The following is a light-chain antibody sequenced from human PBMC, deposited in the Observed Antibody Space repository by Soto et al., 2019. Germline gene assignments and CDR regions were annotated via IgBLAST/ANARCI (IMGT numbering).Light chain of an antibody. Sequence: QSVLTQPPSVSAAPGQTVTISCSGSSSNIGNNYVSWYQQLPGTAPKLLIYDNNKQPSGIPDRFSGSKSGTSATLCITGLQAGDEADYYCGTWNSSLSADVFGTGTKLTVL. CDR3: GTWNSSLSADV. V-gene: IGLV1-51*01. CDR1: SSNIGNNY. J-gene: IGLJ1*01. CDR2: DNN.